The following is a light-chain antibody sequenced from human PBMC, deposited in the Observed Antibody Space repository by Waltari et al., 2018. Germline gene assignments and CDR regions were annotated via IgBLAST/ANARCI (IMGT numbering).Light chain of an antibody. CDR1: QPVDTW. V-gene: IGKV1-5*01. J-gene: IGKJ1*01. CDR2: RAS. Sequence: DIQMTKSTSSLSASVGDTVTITCRASQPVDTWLAWYQQKPGKSPKLLIYRASNLDTGVPSRFSGSGSETDFTLTIRDLHPEDVATYFCQQHDKSPWTFGQGTKVEIK. CDR3: QQHDKSPWT.